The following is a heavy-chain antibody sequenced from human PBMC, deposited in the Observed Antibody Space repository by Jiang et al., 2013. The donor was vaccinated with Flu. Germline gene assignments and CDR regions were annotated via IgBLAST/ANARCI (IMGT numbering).Heavy chain of an antibody. CDR1: SSDSAA. CDR2: TYYRSTWYN. D-gene: IGHD3-22*01. V-gene: IGHV6-1*01. J-gene: IGHJ3*02. CDR3: ARGAITLTIIDAFDI. Sequence: SSDSAAWNWIRQSPSRGLEWLGRTYYRSTWYNDYAVSVRRRITINPDISKNQFSLQLNSVTPEDTAVYYCARGAITLTIIDAFDIWGQGIKVNVSS.